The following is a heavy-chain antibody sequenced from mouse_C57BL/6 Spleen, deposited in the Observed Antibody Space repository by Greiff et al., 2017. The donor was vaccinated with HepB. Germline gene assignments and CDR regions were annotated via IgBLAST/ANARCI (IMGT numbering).Heavy chain of an antibody. CDR2: IHPNSGST. D-gene: IGHD2-2*01. V-gene: IGHV1-64*01. J-gene: IGHJ2*01. Sequence: VQLQQSGAELVKPGASVKLSCKASGYTFTSYWMHWVKQRPGQGLEWIGMIHPNSGSTNYNEKFKSKATLTVDKSSSTAYMQLSSLTSEDSAVYYCAIYYGYDEDFDYWGQGTTLTVSS. CDR1: GYTFTSYW. CDR3: AIYYGYDEDFDY.